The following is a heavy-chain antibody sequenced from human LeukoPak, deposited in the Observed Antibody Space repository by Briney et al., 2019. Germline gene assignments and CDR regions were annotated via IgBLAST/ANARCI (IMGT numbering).Heavy chain of an antibody. J-gene: IGHJ4*02. Sequence: PGGSLRLSCAASGFTFSSYAMSWVRQAPGKGLEWVSGISGSGGRTYYAVSVKGRFTISRDNAKNTLYLQMNNLRAEDTAVYYCAKDGRTTVTIDWGQGTLVTVSS. CDR2: ISGSGGRT. CDR1: GFTFSSYA. CDR3: AKDGRTTVTID. D-gene: IGHD4-17*01. V-gene: IGHV3-23*01.